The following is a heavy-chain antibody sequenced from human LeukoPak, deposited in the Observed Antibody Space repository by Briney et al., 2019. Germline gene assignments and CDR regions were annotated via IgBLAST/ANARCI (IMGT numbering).Heavy chain of an antibody. V-gene: IGHV1-8*03. J-gene: IGHJ4*02. Sequence: ASVKVSCKASGYTFTSYDINCVRQAAGQGLEWMGWMNPNSGNTGYAQKFQGRVTITRNTSISTAYMELSSLRSEDTAVYYCARGQSLELLDYWGQGTLVTVSS. CDR2: MNPNSGNT. D-gene: IGHD1-7*01. CDR1: GYTFTSYD. CDR3: ARGQSLELLDY.